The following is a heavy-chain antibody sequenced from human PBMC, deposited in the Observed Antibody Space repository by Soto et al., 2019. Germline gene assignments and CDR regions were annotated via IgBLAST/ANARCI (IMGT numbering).Heavy chain of an antibody. Sequence: PGGSLRLSCAASGFTFSSYSMNWVRQAPGKGLEWVSSISSSSSYIYYADSVKGRFTISRDNAKNSLYLQMNSLRAEDTAVYYCTMLATVTIRYYYYGMDVWGQGTTVTVSS. V-gene: IGHV3-21*01. CDR2: ISSSSSYI. CDR3: TMLATVTIRYYYYGMDV. J-gene: IGHJ6*02. D-gene: IGHD4-17*01. CDR1: GFTFSSYS.